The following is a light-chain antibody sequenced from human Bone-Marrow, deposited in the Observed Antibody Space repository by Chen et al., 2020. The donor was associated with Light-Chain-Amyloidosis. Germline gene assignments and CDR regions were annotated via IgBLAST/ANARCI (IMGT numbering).Light chain of an antibody. V-gene: IGLV2-14*01. Sequence: QSALTQPASVSGSPGQSITISCTGTSSDVGGDNHVSWYQQHPDKAPKLMIYEVTNRPSWVPDRFSGSTSDNTASLTISGLQTEDEDDYFCSSYTITNTLVFGSGTRVTVL. J-gene: IGLJ1*01. CDR3: SSYTITNTLV. CDR1: SSDVGGDNH. CDR2: EVT.